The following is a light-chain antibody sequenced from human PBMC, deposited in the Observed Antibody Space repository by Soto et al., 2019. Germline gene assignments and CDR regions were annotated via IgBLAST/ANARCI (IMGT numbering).Light chain of an antibody. Sequence: DIVMTQSPLSLPVTPGEPASISCRSSQSLLHSNGYNYLDWYLQKPGQSPQLLIYLGSNRASGVPDRFSGSGSGTDFTLKISRVEAEDVGLYYCMQALQAPYTFGQETKLEIK. CDR1: QSLLHSNGYNY. CDR2: LGS. J-gene: IGKJ2*01. CDR3: MQALQAPYT. V-gene: IGKV2-28*01.